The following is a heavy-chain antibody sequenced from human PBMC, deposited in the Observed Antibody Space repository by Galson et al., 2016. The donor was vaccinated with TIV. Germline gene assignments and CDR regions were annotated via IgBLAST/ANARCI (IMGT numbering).Heavy chain of an antibody. Sequence: SLRLSCAASGFTFSDYGMHWVRQAPGKGLDWVAFIRFDDNTKYYADSVEGRFTISRDNSKNSLYLHMNSLRPEDTAVYYCARRGLKVFATNYWYYMDVWGKGTTVTVSS. CDR3: ARRGLKVFATNYWYYMDV. D-gene: IGHD2-8*01. V-gene: IGHV3-30*02. J-gene: IGHJ6*03. CDR1: GFTFSDYG. CDR2: IRFDDNTK.